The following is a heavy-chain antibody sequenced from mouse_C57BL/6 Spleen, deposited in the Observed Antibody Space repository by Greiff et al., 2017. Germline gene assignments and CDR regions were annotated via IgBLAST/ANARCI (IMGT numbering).Heavy chain of an antibody. D-gene: IGHD2-4*01. CDR2: IYPGDGDT. J-gene: IGHJ3*01. CDR3: AREDYRAWFAY. CDR1: GYAFSSYW. Sequence: LQQSGASVKISCKASGYAFSSYWKNWVKQRPGKGLEWIGQIYPGDGDTNYNGKFKGKATLTADKSSSTAYMQLSSLTSEDSAVYFCAREDYRAWFAYWGQGTLVTVSA. V-gene: IGHV1-80*01.